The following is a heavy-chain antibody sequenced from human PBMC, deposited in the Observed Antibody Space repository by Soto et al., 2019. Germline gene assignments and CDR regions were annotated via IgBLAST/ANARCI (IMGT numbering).Heavy chain of an antibody. CDR2: IKQDGSEK. D-gene: IGHD3-3*01. Sequence: GGSLRLSCAASGSTFRSYWMSWVRQAPGKGLEWVANIKQDGSEKYYVDSVKGRFTISGDNAKNSLYLQMNSLRAEDTAVYYCARERTIFGVSGCWGQGTLVTVSS. CDR3: ARERTIFGVSGC. V-gene: IGHV3-7*03. CDR1: GSTFRSYW. J-gene: IGHJ4*02.